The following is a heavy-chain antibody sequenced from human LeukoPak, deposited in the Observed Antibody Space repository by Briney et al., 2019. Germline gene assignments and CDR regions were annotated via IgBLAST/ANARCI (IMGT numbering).Heavy chain of an antibody. V-gene: IGHV3-21*01. CDR3: ARWSYSSGWFIDY. CDR2: ISSSSSYI. J-gene: IGHJ4*02. Sequence: GGSLRLSCAASGFTFSSYSMNWVRQAPGKGLEWVSSISSSSSYIYYADSVKGRFTISRDNAKNSLYLQMNSLRAEDTAVYYCARWSYSSGWFIDYWGQGTLVTVSS. D-gene: IGHD6-19*01. CDR1: GFTFSSYS.